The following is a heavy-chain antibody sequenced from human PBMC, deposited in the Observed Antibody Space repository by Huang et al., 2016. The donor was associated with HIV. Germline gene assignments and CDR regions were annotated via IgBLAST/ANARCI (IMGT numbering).Heavy chain of an antibody. CDR1: GFTFSGSA. V-gene: IGHV3-73*01. CDR2: IRRKANSYAT. Sequence: EVQLVESGGGLVQPGGSLKLSCAASGFTFSGSAMHWVRQASGKGLEGGGRIRRKANSYATAYAASVKGRFTISRDDSKNTAYLQMNSLKTEDTAVYYCTRLTMIGDGDYWGQGTLVTVSS. J-gene: IGHJ4*02. CDR3: TRLTMIGDGDY. D-gene: IGHD3-22*01.